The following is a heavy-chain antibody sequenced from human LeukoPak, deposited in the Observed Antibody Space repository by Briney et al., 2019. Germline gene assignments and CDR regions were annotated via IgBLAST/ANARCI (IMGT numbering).Heavy chain of an antibody. CDR2: IYYSGTT. D-gene: IGHD1-7*01. CDR3: ARAPGWNYYWFDP. Sequence: PSGTLSLTCTVSGGSISSYYWSWIRQPPGKGLEWIGYIYYSGTTYYNPSLRSRVTISRDTSKNQFSLKLSSVTVADAAVYYCARAPGWNYYWFDPWGQGTLVTVSS. V-gene: IGHV4-59*08. J-gene: IGHJ5*02. CDR1: GGSISSYY.